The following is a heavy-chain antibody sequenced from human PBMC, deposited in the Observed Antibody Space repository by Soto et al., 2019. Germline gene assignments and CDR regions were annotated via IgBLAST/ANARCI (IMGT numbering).Heavy chain of an antibody. Sequence: QVQLVQSGAEVKKPGASVKMSCKASGYTFTKYFMHWARQAPGLGPEWIGMINASGGSASYPQKLKCRVAMTRDTSTSTVYMEMSSLTTEDEAVSYCARGAPINRAVVEVPDMDYWGQAIAVTVPS. J-gene: IGHJ4*02. CDR2: INASGGSA. CDR1: GYTFTKYF. D-gene: IGHD5-18*01. CDR3: ARGAPINRAVVEVPDMDY. V-gene: IGHV1-46*01.